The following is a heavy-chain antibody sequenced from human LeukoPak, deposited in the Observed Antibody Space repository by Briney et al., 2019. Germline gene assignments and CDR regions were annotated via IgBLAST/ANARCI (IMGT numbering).Heavy chain of an antibody. CDR1: GFPFSNFV. CDR2: ISNDGSKK. Sequence: GGSLRLSCAGSGFPFSNFVMNWVRQAPGKGLEWVTLISNDGSKKYYADAVKGRFTISRDNSKNTVYLQMSSLRGEDTSVYYCARDIYTHGSGFDYWGQGVLVTVSS. CDR3: ARDIYTHGSGFDY. D-gene: IGHD5-24*01. V-gene: IGHV3-30*04. J-gene: IGHJ4*02.